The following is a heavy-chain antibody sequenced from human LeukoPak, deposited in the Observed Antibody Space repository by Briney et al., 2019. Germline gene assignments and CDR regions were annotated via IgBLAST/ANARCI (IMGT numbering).Heavy chain of an antibody. CDR2: IIPIFGTA. Sequence: GASVKVSCKASGGTFSSYAISWVRQAPGQGLEWMGGIIPIFGTANYAQKFQGRVTITADESTSTAYMGLSSLRSEDTAVYYCARVGPAFEGAAIGAFDIWGQGTMVTVSS. CDR1: GGTFSSYA. CDR3: ARVGPAFEGAAIGAFDI. J-gene: IGHJ3*02. V-gene: IGHV1-69*13. D-gene: IGHD2-2*01.